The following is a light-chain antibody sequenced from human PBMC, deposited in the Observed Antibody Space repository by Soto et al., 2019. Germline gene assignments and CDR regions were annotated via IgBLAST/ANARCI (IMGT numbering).Light chain of an antibody. CDR3: QQYNSWPPIT. Sequence: EIVMTQSPATLSVSPGERATLSCRASQSVSSNLAWYQQKPGQAPRFLIYGASTRATGIPDRFSGGGSGTEFTLTISSLQSEDFVVYYCQQYNSWPPITFGQGRRLEI. CDR2: GAS. J-gene: IGKJ5*01. CDR1: QSVSSN. V-gene: IGKV3-15*01.